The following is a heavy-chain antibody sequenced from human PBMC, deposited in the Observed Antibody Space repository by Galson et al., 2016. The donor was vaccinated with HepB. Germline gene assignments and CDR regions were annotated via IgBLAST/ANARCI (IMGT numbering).Heavy chain of an antibody. CDR1: SGSTSNRNW. CDR2: ISRSGST. CDR3: ARGRTMVRTRRYFDL. Sequence: SETLSLTCAVSSGSTSNRNWWSWVRQPPGKGLEWIGEISRSGSTNYNPSLKSRVTISVDTSKNQFPLKLSSVTAADTAVYYCARGRTMVRTRRYFDLWGRGTLVTVSS. J-gene: IGHJ2*01. D-gene: IGHD3-10*01. V-gene: IGHV4-4*02.